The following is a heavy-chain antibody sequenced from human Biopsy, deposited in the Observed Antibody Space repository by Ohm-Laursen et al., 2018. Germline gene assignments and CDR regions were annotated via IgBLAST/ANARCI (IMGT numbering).Heavy chain of an antibody. CDR3: ARDSGDGSGNYGGCFDP. Sequence: ASVKVSCKASGHTLTGHYMHWVRQAPGQGPEWMGWMNPDSGGTKYAQKVQGRVTMTRDTSISTAYMELSSLRSDDTAVYYCARDSGDGSGNYGGCFDPWGQGTLVTVSS. CDR1: GHTLTGHY. V-gene: IGHV1-2*02. J-gene: IGHJ5*02. CDR2: MNPDSGGT. D-gene: IGHD3-10*01.